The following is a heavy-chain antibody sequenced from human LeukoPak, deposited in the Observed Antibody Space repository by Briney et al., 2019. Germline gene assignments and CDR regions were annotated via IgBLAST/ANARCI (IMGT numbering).Heavy chain of an antibody. Sequence: SVKVSCKASGGTFSSYAISWVRQAPGQGLEWMGGIIPIFGTANYAQKFQGRVTITADESTSTAYMELSSLRSEDTAVYYCARSRGSSGWSQYYFDYWGQGTLVTVSS. D-gene: IGHD6-19*01. V-gene: IGHV1-69*13. CDR1: GGTFSSYA. CDR2: IIPIFGTA. CDR3: ARSRGSSGWSQYYFDY. J-gene: IGHJ4*02.